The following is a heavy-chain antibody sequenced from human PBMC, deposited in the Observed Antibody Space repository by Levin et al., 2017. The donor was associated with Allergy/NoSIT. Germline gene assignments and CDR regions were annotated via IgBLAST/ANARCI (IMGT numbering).Heavy chain of an antibody. CDR3: ARGRVTYYYGSGSYWHWFDP. Sequence: SQTLSLTCAVYGGSFSGYYWSWIRQPPGKGLEWIGEINHSGSTNYNPSLKSRVTISVDTSKNQFSLKLSSVTAADTAVYYCARGRVTYYYGSGSYWHWFDPWGQGTLVTVSS. J-gene: IGHJ5*02. V-gene: IGHV4-34*01. D-gene: IGHD3-10*01. CDR1: GGSFSGYY. CDR2: INHSGST.